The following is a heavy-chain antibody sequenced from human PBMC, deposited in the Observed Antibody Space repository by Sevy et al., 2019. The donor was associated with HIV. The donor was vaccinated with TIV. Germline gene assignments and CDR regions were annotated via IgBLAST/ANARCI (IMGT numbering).Heavy chain of an antibody. CDR1: GFTFSNAW. D-gene: IGHD3-3*01. Sequence: GGSLRLSCAASGFTFSNAWMSWVRQAPGKGLEWVGRIKSKTDCGTTDYAAPVKGRFTISRDDSKNTLYLQMNSLKTEDTAVYYCTTCSLLEWLLSGTYYFDYWGQGTLVTVSS. V-gene: IGHV3-15*01. J-gene: IGHJ4*02. CDR3: TTCSLLEWLLSGTYYFDY. CDR2: IKSKTDCGTT.